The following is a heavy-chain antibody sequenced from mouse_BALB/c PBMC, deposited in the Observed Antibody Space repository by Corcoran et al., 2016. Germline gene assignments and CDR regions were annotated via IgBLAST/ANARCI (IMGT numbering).Heavy chain of an antibody. Sequence: QIQLVQSGPELKKPGETVKISCKASGYTFTNYGMKWVKQAPGKGLKWMGWINTYTGEPTYADDFKGRFAFSLETSASTVYLQINNLKNEDTATYFCAREPYAMDYWGQGTSVTVSS. D-gene: IGHD6-1*01. CDR2: INTYTGEP. V-gene: IGHV9-3-1*01. CDR3: AREPYAMDY. J-gene: IGHJ4*01. CDR1: GYTFTNYG.